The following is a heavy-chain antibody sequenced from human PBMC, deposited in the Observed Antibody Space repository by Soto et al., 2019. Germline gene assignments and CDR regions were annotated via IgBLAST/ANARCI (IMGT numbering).Heavy chain of an antibody. CDR1: GFTFSSYS. Sequence: GGSLRLSCAASGFTFSSYSMNWVRQAPGKGLEWVSSISSSSYIYYADSVKGRFTISRDNAKNSLYLQMNSLRAEDTAVYYCARDWAIPGPFDYWGQGTLVTVSS. CDR3: ARDWAIPGPFDY. J-gene: IGHJ4*02. V-gene: IGHV3-21*01. CDR2: ISSSSYI. D-gene: IGHD2-2*01.